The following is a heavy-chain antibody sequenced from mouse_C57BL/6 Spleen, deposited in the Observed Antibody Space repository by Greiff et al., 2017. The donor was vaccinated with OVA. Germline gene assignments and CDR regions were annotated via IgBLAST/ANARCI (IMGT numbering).Heavy chain of an antibody. CDR2: SRNKANDYTT. CDR3: ARDYAGDYYAMDY. CDR1: GFTFSDFY. V-gene: IGHV7-1*01. J-gene: IGHJ4*01. Sequence: EVKVVESGGGLVQSGRSLRLSCATSGFTFSDFYMEWVRQAPGKGLEWIAASRNKANDYTTEYSASVKGRFIVSRDTSQSILYLQMNALRAEDTAIYYCARDYAGDYYAMDYWGQGTSVTVSS.